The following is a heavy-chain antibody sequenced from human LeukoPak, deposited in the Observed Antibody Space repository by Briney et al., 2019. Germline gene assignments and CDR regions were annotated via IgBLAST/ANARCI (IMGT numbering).Heavy chain of an antibody. CDR3: ARGGEDSQLWFEPKQYYFDY. V-gene: IGHV3-53*01. D-gene: IGHD5-18*01. Sequence: TGGSLRLSCAASGFIVSSNYMTWVRQPPGKGLEWVSIIYSGGTTYYADSVKGRFTISRDDSKNTLFLQMNDLRAEDTAVYYCARGGEDSQLWFEPKQYYFDYWGQGTLVTVSS. CDR1: GFIVSSNY. J-gene: IGHJ4*02. CDR2: IYSGGTT.